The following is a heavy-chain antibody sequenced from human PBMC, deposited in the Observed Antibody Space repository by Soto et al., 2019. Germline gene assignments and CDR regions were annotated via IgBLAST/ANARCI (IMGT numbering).Heavy chain of an antibody. V-gene: IGHV3-21*01. Sequence: GGSLRLSCAASGFTFSSYSMNWVRQAPGKGLEWVSSISSSSSYIYYADSVKGRFTISRDNSKNTLYLQMNSLRAEDTAVYYCARRQVLRYFDWHDAFDIWGQGTMVTVSS. J-gene: IGHJ3*02. CDR3: ARRQVLRYFDWHDAFDI. CDR2: ISSSSSYI. CDR1: GFTFSSYS. D-gene: IGHD3-9*01.